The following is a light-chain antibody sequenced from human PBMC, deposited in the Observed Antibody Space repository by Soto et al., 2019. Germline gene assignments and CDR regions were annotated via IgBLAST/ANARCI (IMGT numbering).Light chain of an antibody. Sequence: EIVLTQSPGTLSLSPGERATLSCRASQSVSSSFLAWYQQKPGQAPRLLIYGASSRATGIPDRFSGSGSGXXXXXXIXXLXXEDFAVYYCKQYDSSPRTFGQGTKVEIK. V-gene: IGKV3-20*01. CDR2: GAS. CDR1: QSVSSSF. J-gene: IGKJ1*01. CDR3: KQYDSSPRT.